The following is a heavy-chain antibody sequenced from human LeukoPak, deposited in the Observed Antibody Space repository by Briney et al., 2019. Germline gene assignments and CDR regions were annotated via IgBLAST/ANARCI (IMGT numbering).Heavy chain of an antibody. J-gene: IGHJ6*02. Sequence: SETLSLTCTVSGGSISSSSYYWNWIRRPPGKGLEWIGYIYYNGNTNYSPSLKSRVTMSVDTSKNLFSLKVSSVTAADTAVYYCARGRSNYYGMDVWGQGTTVTVSS. CDR3: ARGRSNYYGMDV. CDR1: GGSISSSSYY. V-gene: IGHV4-61*01. D-gene: IGHD1-26*01. CDR2: IYYNGNT.